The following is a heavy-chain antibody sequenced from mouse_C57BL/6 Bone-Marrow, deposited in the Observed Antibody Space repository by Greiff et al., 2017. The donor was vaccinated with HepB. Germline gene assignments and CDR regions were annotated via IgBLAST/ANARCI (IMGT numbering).Heavy chain of an antibody. J-gene: IGHJ4*01. CDR3: ARHPYYSNYYAMDY. CDR1: GFTFSSYG. V-gene: IGHV5-6*01. D-gene: IGHD2-5*01. CDR2: ISSGGSYT. Sequence: EVQGVESGGDLVKPGGSLKLSCAASGFTFSSYGMSWVRQTPDKRLEWVATISSGGSYTSYPDSVKGRFTIYRDKAKNTLYLQMSSLKSEDTAMYYCARHPYYSNYYAMDYWGQGTSVTVSS.